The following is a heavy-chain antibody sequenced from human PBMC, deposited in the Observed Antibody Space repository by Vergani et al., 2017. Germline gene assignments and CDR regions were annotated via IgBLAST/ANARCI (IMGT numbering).Heavy chain of an antibody. D-gene: IGHD5-12*01. CDR3: ARVGVATFRNGMDV. V-gene: IGHV3-53*01. CDR1: GFTVSTNY. Sequence: EVQLVESGGGLIQPGGSLRLSCAVSGFTVSTNYMSWVRQAPGKGLEWVSVIFSVGSTYYSDSVKGRFTIARDNSKNTLYLQMNSLRAEDTAVYYCARVGVATFRNGMDVWGQGTTVTVSS. J-gene: IGHJ6*02. CDR2: IFSVGST.